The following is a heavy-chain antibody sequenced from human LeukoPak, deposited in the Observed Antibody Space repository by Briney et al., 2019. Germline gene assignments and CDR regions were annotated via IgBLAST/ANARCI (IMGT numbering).Heavy chain of an antibody. CDR1: GGSISSYY. CDR3: ARAHGGNWFDP. Sequence: SETLSLTCTVSGGSISSYYWSWIRQPPGKRLEWIGYIYYSGSTNYNPSLKSRVTISVDTSKNQFSLKLSSVTAADTAVYYCARAHGGNWFDPWGQGTLVTVSS. D-gene: IGHD2-15*01. V-gene: IGHV4-59*01. CDR2: IYYSGST. J-gene: IGHJ5*02.